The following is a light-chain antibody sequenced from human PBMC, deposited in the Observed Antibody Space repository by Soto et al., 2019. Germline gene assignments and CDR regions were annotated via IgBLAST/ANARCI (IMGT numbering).Light chain of an antibody. J-gene: IGKJ1*01. CDR1: QSVSSSY. V-gene: IGKV3-15*01. CDR2: GAS. CDR3: QHYNNWPPWT. Sequence: EIVLTQSPGTLSLSPGERATLSCRASQSVSSSYLAWYQQKPGQAPRLLIYGASIRATGIPARFSGSGSGTKFTLTISTLQSEDFAIYYCQHYNNWPPWTFGQGTKVDIK.